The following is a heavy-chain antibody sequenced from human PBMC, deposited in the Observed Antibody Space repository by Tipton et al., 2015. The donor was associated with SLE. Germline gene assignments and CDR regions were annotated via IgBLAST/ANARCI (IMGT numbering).Heavy chain of an antibody. CDR1: GDSIGTHY. J-gene: IGHJ4*02. CDR3: ARAQAFDDYIIPLGF. D-gene: IGHD4-11*01. Sequence: LSLTCNVSGDSIGTHYWSWIRQPPGKGLEWIGSIYDSGTTKYSPSLKGRVTISVDTSRNQFSLRLTSVTAADTAVYYCARAQAFDDYIIPLGFWGLGTLVTVSS. V-gene: IGHV4-59*11. CDR2: IYDSGTT.